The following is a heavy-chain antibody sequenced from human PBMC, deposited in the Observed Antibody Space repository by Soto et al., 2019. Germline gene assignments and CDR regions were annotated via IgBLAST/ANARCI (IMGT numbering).Heavy chain of an antibody. CDR2: VYHNGTS. V-gene: IGHV4-4*02. D-gene: IGHD2-15*01. CDR3: ARDLDRYCSVTSCHAMDV. CDR1: GGSIRSTNW. J-gene: IGHJ6*02. Sequence: LSLTCVVSGGSIRSTNWWAWVRQTPGKGLEWIGEVYHNGTSNYNPSLKGRATISVDRSKDQVSLRLNSVIDADTAVYYCARDLDRYCSVTSCHAMDVWGQGTPVTVSS.